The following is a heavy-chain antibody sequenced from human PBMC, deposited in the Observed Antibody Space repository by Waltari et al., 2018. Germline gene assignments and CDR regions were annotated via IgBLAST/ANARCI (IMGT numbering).Heavy chain of an antibody. CDR3: AKATSLTYYYYGMDV. CDR2: ISWNGGTI. CDR1: GFTFDEYP. D-gene: IGHD3-9*01. V-gene: IGHV3-9*01. J-gene: IGHJ6*02. Sequence: EVQLVESGGDLVQPGRSLRLSCAASGFTFDEYPLHWVRQAPGGGLEWISGISWNGGTINDVDTGKDQFTIARDHANTSLYLQMNSLRAEDTALYYCAKATSLTYYYYGMDVWGQGTTVTVSS.